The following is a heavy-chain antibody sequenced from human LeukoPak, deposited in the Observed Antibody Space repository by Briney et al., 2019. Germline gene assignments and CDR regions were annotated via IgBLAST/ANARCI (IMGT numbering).Heavy chain of an antibody. J-gene: IGHJ6*02. Sequence: GGTLRLSCAGSGFTFSSYRMNWVGQAPGKGLEGVSSISRNSNYIYYTDSVKGGFTIYREKEKNSLYLQMNSLRAEYTAVYYCARVLLSSSPPYGVWGQGTTVTVSS. D-gene: IGHD3-10*01. CDR3: ARVLLSSSPPYGV. CDR2: ISRNSNYI. CDR1: GFTFSSYR. V-gene: IGHV3-21*01.